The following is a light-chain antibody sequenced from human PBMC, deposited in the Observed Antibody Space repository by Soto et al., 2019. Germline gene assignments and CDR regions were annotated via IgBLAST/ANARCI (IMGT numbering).Light chain of an antibody. CDR3: AAWDASLSACV. J-gene: IGLJ1*01. CDR2: YNN. V-gene: IGLV1-47*02. Sequence: SALTQPPSASGTAGQVVTISCSGGDSNIGSNSVSWYQHLPRMAPKLLIYYNNQRPSGVPDRFSGSRSGTSASLAIVGLRSEDEAVYYCAAWDASLSACVFGNGTKVTVL. CDR1: DSNIGSNS.